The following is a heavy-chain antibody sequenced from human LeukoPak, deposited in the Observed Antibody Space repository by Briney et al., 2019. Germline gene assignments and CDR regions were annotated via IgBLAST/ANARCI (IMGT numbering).Heavy chain of an antibody. CDR1: GFTFSSYG. V-gene: IGHV3-48*02. CDR3: ARGRLPSGAAAGTVLGN. J-gene: IGHJ4*02. Sequence: SGGSLRLSCAASGFTFSSYGMHWVRQAPGKGLEWVSHISSSSSTIYYADSVKGRFTISRDNAKNSLYLQMNSLRDEDTAVYYCARGRLPSGAAAGTVLGNWGQGTLVTVSS. D-gene: IGHD6-13*01. CDR2: ISSSSSTI.